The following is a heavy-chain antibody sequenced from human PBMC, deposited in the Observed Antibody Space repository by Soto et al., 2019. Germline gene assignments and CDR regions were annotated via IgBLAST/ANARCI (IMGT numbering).Heavy chain of an antibody. CDR3: ARDLSIAAAGRLVDY. CDR1: GFTLSSYW. CDR2: IKQDGSEK. Sequence: PGGSLRLSCAASGFTLSSYWMIWVRPAPGKGLEWVANIKQDGSEKYYVDSVKGRFTISRDNAKNSLYLQMNSLRAEDTAVYYCARDLSIAAAGRLVDYWGQGTLVTVSS. V-gene: IGHV3-7*01. D-gene: IGHD6-13*01. J-gene: IGHJ4*02.